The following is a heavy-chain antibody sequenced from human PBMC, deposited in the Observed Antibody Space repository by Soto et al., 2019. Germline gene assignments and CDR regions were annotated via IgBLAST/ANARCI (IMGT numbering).Heavy chain of an antibody. CDR1: GYTFTGYY. CDR2: INPNSGGT. J-gene: IGHJ6*02. Sequence: ASVKVSCKASGYTFTGYYMHWVRQAPGQGLEWMGWINPNSGGTNYAQKFQGWVTMTRDTSISTAYMELSRLRSDDTAVYYCAVGIEVSLSFDYYYYGMDVWGQGTTVTVSS. D-gene: IGHD6-19*01. V-gene: IGHV1-2*04. CDR3: AVGIEVSLSFDYYYYGMDV.